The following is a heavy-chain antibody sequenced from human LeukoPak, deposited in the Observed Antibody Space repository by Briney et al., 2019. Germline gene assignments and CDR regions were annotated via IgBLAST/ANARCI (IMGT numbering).Heavy chain of an antibody. V-gene: IGHV3-11*01. J-gene: IGHJ4*02. CDR3: ARGAYYDSSGYSTRAFDY. CDR1: GFTFSDYY. CDR2: ISSSGSTI. D-gene: IGHD3-22*01. Sequence: KPGGSLRLSCAASGFTFSDYYMSWIRQAPGKGLEWVSYISSSGSTIYYADSVKGRFTISRDNAKNSLYLQMNSLRAEDTAVYYCARGAYYDSSGYSTRAFDYWGQGTLVTVSS.